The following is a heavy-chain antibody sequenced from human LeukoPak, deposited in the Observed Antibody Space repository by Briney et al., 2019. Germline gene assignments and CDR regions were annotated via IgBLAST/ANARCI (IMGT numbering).Heavy chain of an antibody. CDR1: GYTLTELS. D-gene: IGHD3-10*01. Sequence: VSVKVSCKVSGYTLTELSMHWVRQAPGKGLEWMGGFDPEDGETIYAQKFQGRVTMTEDTSTDTAYMELSSLRSEDTAVYYCATFIRFGGAFDYWGQGTLVTVSS. J-gene: IGHJ4*02. CDR2: FDPEDGET. V-gene: IGHV1-24*01. CDR3: ATFIRFGGAFDY.